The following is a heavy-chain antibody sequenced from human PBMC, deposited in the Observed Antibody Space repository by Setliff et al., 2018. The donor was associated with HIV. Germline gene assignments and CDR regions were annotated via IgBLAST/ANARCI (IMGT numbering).Heavy chain of an antibody. CDR3: ARGATITYYYDY. J-gene: IGHJ4*02. CDR1: GDTFTTYF. CDR2: INLSSGAT. Sequence: GASVKVSCKAPGDTFTTYFMHWVRQAPGQGLEWMGIINLSSGATTYAQRFQGRVTMTSDTSTITVYMELSSLTSEDTAVYYCARGATITYYYDYWGQGKLVTVSA. V-gene: IGHV1-46*01. D-gene: IGHD5-12*01.